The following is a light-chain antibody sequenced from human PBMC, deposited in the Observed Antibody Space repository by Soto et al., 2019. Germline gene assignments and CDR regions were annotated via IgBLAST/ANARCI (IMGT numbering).Light chain of an antibody. Sequence: QYALTQPASVSGSPGQSITISCTGTSRDVGGYNYVSWYQQHPGKAPKLMIYDVSNRPSGVSNRFSGSKSGNTASLTISGLQAEDEADYYCSSYTSSSTLVFGGGTKVTVL. CDR1: SRDVGGYNY. CDR2: DVS. V-gene: IGLV2-14*01. J-gene: IGLJ3*02. CDR3: SSYTSSSTLV.